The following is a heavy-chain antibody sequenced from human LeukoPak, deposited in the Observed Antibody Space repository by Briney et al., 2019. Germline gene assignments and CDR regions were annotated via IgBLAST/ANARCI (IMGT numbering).Heavy chain of an antibody. CDR1: GYTFTSYD. CDR2: MNPNSGNT. J-gene: IGHJ4*02. D-gene: IGHD6-19*01. CDR3: AALRGAVAGTGLVDY. Sequence: ASVKVSCKASGYTFTSYDINWVRQATGQGLEWMGWMNPNSGNTGFAQKFQGRVTITADKSTSTAYMELSSLRSEDTAVYYCAALRGAVAGTGLVDYWGQGTLVTVSS. V-gene: IGHV1-8*03.